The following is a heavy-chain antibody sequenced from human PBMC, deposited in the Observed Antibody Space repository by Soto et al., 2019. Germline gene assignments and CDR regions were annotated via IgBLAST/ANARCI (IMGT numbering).Heavy chain of an antibody. CDR3: AREAYYDFWSGYYDYYYYGMDV. D-gene: IGHD3-3*01. J-gene: IGHJ6*02. Sequence: GGSLRLSCAASGFTFSSHGMHWVRQAPGKGLEWVAVIWYDGSNKYYADSVKGRFTISRDNSKNTLYLQMNSLRAEDTAVYYCAREAYYDFWSGYYDYYYYGMDVWGQGTTVTVSS. CDR2: IWYDGSNK. CDR1: GFTFSSHG. V-gene: IGHV3-33*01.